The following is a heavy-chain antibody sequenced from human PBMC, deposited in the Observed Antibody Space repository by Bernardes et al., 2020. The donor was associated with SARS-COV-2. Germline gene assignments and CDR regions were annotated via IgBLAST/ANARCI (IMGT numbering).Heavy chain of an antibody. CDR2: IYTSGST. D-gene: IGHD3-10*01. CDR1: GGSISSGSYY. Sequence: SETLSLTCTVSGGSISSGSYYWSWIRQPAGKGLEWIGRIYTSGSTNYNPSLKSRVTISVDTSKNQFSLKLSSVTAADTAVYYCARARIWFGELPFDYWGQGTLVTVSS. V-gene: IGHV4-61*02. CDR3: ARARIWFGELPFDY. J-gene: IGHJ4*02.